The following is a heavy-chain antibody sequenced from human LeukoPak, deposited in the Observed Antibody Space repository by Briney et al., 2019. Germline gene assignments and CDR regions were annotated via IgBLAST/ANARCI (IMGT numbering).Heavy chain of an antibody. CDR3: AQLDTPGAFDI. J-gene: IGHJ3*02. Sequence: SGPTLVNPTQTLTLTCSFSGFSLSTSGVGVGWIRQPPGKALEWLALIYWDDDKRYSPSLKNRLTITKDTSKNQVVLTMTNMDPMDTATYYCAQLDTPGAFDIWGQGTVVTVSS. CDR2: IYWDDDK. D-gene: IGHD3-9*01. CDR1: GFSLSTSGVG. V-gene: IGHV2-5*02.